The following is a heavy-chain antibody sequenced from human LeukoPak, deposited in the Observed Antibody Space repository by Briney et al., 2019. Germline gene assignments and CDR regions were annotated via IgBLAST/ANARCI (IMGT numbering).Heavy chain of an antibody. CDR1: GGSFSGYY. Sequence: SETLSLTCAVYGGSFSGYYWSWIRQPPGKGLEWIGSIYYSGSTYYNPSLKSRVTISVDTSKNQLSLKLNSVTATDTAVYYCARHYGPWGQGTLVTVSS. D-gene: IGHD3-16*01. V-gene: IGHV4-34*01. J-gene: IGHJ4*02. CDR3: ARHYGP. CDR2: IYYSGST.